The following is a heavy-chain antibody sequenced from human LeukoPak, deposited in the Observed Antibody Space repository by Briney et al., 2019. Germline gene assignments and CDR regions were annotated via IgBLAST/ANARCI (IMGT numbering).Heavy chain of an antibody. V-gene: IGHV4-34*01. J-gene: IGHJ4*02. D-gene: IGHD2-21*02. Sequence: SETLSLTCAVYGGSFSGCYWSWIRQPPGKGLEWIGEINHSGSTNYNPSLKSRVTISVDTSKNQFSLKLSSVTAADTAVYYCARVRPCGGDCYSTMDYWGQGTLVTVSS. CDR1: GGSFSGCY. CDR3: ARVRPCGGDCYSTMDY. CDR2: INHSGST.